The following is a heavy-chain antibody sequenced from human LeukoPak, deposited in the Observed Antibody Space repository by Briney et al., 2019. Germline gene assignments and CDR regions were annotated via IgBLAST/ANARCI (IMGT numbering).Heavy chain of an antibody. J-gene: IGHJ6*03. CDR2: IRYDGSNK. CDR3: AKGSKEVLFTRDHYMDV. V-gene: IGHV3-30*02. Sequence: GGSLRLSCAASGFTFSSYAMHWVRQAPGKGLEWVTFIRYDGSNKYYADSVKGRFTISRDNSKNTLYLQMNSLRAEDTAVYYCAKGSKEVLFTRDHYMDVWGKGATVTISS. D-gene: IGHD3-3*01. CDR1: GFTFSSYA.